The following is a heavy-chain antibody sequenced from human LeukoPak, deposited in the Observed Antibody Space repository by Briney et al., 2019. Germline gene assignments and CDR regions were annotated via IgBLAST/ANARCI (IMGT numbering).Heavy chain of an antibody. J-gene: IGHJ2*01. CDR3: AHSYITSAGSYYWYFDL. CDR1: GFSLSATGVG. Sequence: SGPTLVKPTQTLTLTCSFSGFSLSATGVGVGWIRQPPGKALEWLALIYWDDDKRYSPSLKSRLAITKDTSKNQVVLTMTNMDPVDTATYFCAHSYITSAGSYYWYFDLWGRGTLVTVSS. V-gene: IGHV2-5*02. D-gene: IGHD6-13*01. CDR2: IYWDDDK.